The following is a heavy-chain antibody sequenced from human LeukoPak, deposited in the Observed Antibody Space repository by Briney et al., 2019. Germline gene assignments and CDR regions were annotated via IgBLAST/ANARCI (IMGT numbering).Heavy chain of an antibody. CDR1: GFNFSSYA. J-gene: IGHJ5*02. CDR3: AKTGLPGTLFGWFDP. V-gene: IGHV3-23*01. CDR2: ISDSGSST. D-gene: IGHD1/OR15-1a*01. Sequence: GGSLRLSCAASGFNFSSYAMSWVRQAPGKGLEWVSTISDSGSSTYYADSMKGRFTISRDNSKNTLYLQMNSLRAGDTAVYYCAKTGLPGTLFGWFDPWGQGTLVTVSS.